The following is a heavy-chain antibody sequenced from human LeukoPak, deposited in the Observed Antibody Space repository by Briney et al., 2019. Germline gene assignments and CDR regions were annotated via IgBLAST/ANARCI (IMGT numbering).Heavy chain of an antibody. Sequence: GSVKVSCKASGCKFTDDYMYWVRQAPGQGLEFMGWINPDSGFTNYAQKFKGRVTMTRDTSISTAYLEVRSLTSDDTAVYYCAPTAEAYTSWWKVWGQGTLVTVSS. CDR1: GCKFTDDY. D-gene: IGHD3-16*01. CDR2: INPDSGFT. J-gene: IGHJ4*02. CDR3: APTAEAYTSWWKV. V-gene: IGHV1-2*02.